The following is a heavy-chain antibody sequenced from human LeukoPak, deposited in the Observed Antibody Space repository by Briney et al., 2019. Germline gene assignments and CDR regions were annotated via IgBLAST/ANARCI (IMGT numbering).Heavy chain of an antibody. CDR1: GFTFSSHL. Sequence: GGSLRLSCAASGFTFSSHLMHWVRQAPGKGLVWVSRISSDGTYTNYADSVRGRFTISRDNSKNTLYLQMNSLRAEDTAVYYCAKDSLVGATAYFDYWGQGTLVTVSS. CDR2: ISSDGTYT. V-gene: IGHV3-74*01. J-gene: IGHJ4*02. D-gene: IGHD1-26*01. CDR3: AKDSLVGATAYFDY.